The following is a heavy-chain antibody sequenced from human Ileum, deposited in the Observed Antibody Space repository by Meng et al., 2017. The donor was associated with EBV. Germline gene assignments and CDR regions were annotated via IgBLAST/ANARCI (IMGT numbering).Heavy chain of an antibody. J-gene: IGHJ4*02. Sequence: QLQLQESGPGLVKPSGTLPLTCTVSGDSISNSDYYWDWIRQSPGKGLEWIASIYRSGSTYYDPSLKSRVTISLDTSKNQFSLKLSSVTAADTAVYYCARVGQWLPIDYWGQGTLVTVSS. D-gene: IGHD6-19*01. V-gene: IGHV4-39*07. CDR3: ARVGQWLPIDY. CDR2: IYRSGST. CDR1: GDSISNSDYY.